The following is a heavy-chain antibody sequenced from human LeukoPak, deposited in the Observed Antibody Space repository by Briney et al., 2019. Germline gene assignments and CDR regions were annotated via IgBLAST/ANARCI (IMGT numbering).Heavy chain of an antibody. CDR1: GGSISSSSYY. CDR3: ARAPPDCSSTSCYVWFDP. J-gene: IGHJ5*02. Sequence: SETLSLTCTVSGGSISSSSYYWGWIRQPPGKGLEWIGSIYYSGSTYYNPSLKSRVTISVDTSKNQFSLKLSSVTAADTAVYYCARAPPDCSSTSCYVWFDPWGQGTLVTVSS. V-gene: IGHV4-39*01. CDR2: IYYSGST. D-gene: IGHD2-2*01.